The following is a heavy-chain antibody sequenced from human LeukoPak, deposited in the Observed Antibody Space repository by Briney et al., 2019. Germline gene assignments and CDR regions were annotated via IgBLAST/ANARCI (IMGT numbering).Heavy chain of an antibody. CDR1: GGSISSYY. CDR3: ARALWAATDFDY. J-gene: IGHJ4*02. CDR2: IYYSGST. D-gene: IGHD3-16*01. V-gene: IGHV4-59*01. Sequence: SETLSLTCTVSGGSISSYYWSWIRQPPGKGLEWIGYIYYSGSTNYNPSLKSRVTISVDTSKNQFSLKLSSVTAADTAVYYCARALWAATDFDYWGQGTLVTVFS.